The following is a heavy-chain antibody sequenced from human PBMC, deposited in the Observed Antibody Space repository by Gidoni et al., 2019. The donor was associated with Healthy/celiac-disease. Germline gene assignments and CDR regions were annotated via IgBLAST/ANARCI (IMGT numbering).Heavy chain of an antibody. CDR1: FCSYA. J-gene: IGHJ4*02. V-gene: IGHV3-23*01. D-gene: IGHD3-22*01. Sequence: FCSYAMSWVRQAPGKGLEWVSAISGSGGSTYYADSVKGRFTISRDNSKNTLYLQMNSLRAEDTAVYYCAKDPITMIPLDYWGQGTLVTVSS. CDR3: AKDPITMIPLDY. CDR2: ISGSGGST.